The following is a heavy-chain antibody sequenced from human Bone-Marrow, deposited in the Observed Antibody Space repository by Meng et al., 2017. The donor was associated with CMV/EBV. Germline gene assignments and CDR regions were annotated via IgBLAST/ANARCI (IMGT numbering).Heavy chain of an antibody. CDR3: ALRGTVATTDDY. Sequence: GESLKISCAASGFTFSSYAMSWVRQAPGKGLEWVSAISGSGGNTYYADSVKGRFTISRDNSKNTLYLQMNSLRAEDTAVYYCALRGTVATTDDYWGQGTLVTVSS. CDR2: ISGSGGNT. V-gene: IGHV3-23*01. J-gene: IGHJ4*02. CDR1: GFTFSSYA. D-gene: IGHD5-12*01.